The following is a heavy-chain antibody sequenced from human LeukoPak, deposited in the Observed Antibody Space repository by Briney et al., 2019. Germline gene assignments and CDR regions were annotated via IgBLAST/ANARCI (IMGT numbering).Heavy chain of an antibody. V-gene: IGHV1-46*01. CDR1: GYTFTGYY. Sequence: GASVKVSCKASGYTFTGYYMHWVRQAPGQGLEWMGIINPSGGSTSYAQKFQGRVTMTRDMSTSTVYMELSSLRSEDTAVYYCARDPLGQYPNYIGWFDPWGQGTLVTVSS. D-gene: IGHD4/OR15-4a*01. CDR3: ARDPLGQYPNYIGWFDP. J-gene: IGHJ5*02. CDR2: INPSGGST.